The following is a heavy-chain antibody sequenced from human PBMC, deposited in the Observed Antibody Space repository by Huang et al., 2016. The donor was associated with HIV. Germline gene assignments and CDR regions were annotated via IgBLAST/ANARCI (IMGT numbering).Heavy chain of an antibody. CDR2: IKSKTDGGTT. V-gene: IGHV3-15*01. J-gene: IGHJ4*02. D-gene: IGHD1-1*01. CDR1: GFTFNNAW. Sequence: EVQLVESGGGLVKPGGSLRLSCAASGFTFNNAWMTWVRQAPGKWLEWVGRIKSKTDGGTTDYAASVRGRFSISRDDSKNTLYLQMNSLKTEDAALYFCTTDLGNTWTRNYWGQGTLVTVSS. CDR3: TTDLGNTWTRNY.